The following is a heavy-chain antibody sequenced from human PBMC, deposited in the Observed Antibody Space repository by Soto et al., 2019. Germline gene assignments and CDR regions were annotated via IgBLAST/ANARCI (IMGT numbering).Heavy chain of an antibody. CDR3: ASTPLSVYDYDPDVHFDY. Sequence: PGWSLRLSCAASGFTFSSYWMHWVRQAPGKGLVWVSRINSDGSSTSYADSVKGRFTISRDNAKNTLYLQMNSLRAEDTAVYYCASTPLSVYDYDPDVHFDYWGQGTLVTVSS. D-gene: IGHD5-12*01. V-gene: IGHV3-74*01. CDR1: GFTFSSYW. J-gene: IGHJ4*02. CDR2: INSDGSST.